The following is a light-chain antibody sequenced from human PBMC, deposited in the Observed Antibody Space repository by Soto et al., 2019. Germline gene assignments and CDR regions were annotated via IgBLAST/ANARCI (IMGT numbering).Light chain of an antibody. Sequence: QSVLPQPPSVSGAPGQRVTISCTGSSSNIGAGYHVHWYQQLPGTAPKLLIYGNSNRPSGVPDRFSGSKSGTSASLAITGLQAEDEADYYCQSYDSSLSGSVFGGGTKVTVL. CDR3: QSYDSSLSGSV. CDR1: SSNIGAGYH. V-gene: IGLV1-40*01. J-gene: IGLJ3*02. CDR2: GNS.